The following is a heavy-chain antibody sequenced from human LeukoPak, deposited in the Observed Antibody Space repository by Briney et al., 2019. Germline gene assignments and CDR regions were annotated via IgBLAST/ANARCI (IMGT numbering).Heavy chain of an antibody. D-gene: IGHD6-19*01. Sequence: PGGSLRLSCAASGFTFSSYGMHWVRQAPGKGLEWVANIKQDGSEKYYVDSVKGRFTISRDNAKNSLYLQMNSLRSDDTAVYYCARSVDLLVGAVAPPSNWGQGTLVTVSS. V-gene: IGHV3-7*03. CDR3: ARSVDLLVGAVAPPSN. CDR1: GFTFSSYG. J-gene: IGHJ1*01. CDR2: IKQDGSEK.